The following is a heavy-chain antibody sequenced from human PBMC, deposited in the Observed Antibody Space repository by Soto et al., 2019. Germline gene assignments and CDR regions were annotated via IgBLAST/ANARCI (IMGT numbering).Heavy chain of an antibody. CDR1: GGSISSXDYX. V-gene: IGHV4-30-4*01. J-gene: IGHJ4*02. D-gene: IGHD2-15*01. CDR2: IYYSGST. CDR3: XXXXVMYPGDY. Sequence: QVQLQESGPGLVKPSQTLSLTCTVSGGSISSXDYXWSXIRQPXGKGLEWIGYIYYSGSTYYNPSLKXPVTISVDTXXXQXXXXLXAXXXXXXXXXXXXXXXVMYPGDYWGQGTLVTVSS.